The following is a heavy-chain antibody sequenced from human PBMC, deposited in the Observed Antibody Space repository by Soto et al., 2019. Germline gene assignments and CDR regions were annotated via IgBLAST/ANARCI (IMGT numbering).Heavy chain of an antibody. Sequence: LPETLSLTCAVSGSSVSSGYYWVWIRQPPGKGLEWIGSIYYSGSSYYNPSLKSRVTISVDTSKNQLSLKLTSVTAADTAVYFCASGESYYRYRMDVWGQGTTVTVSS. J-gene: IGHJ6*02. D-gene: IGHD2-21*01. CDR3: ASGESYYRYRMDV. V-gene: IGHV4-38-2*01. CDR2: IYYSGSS. CDR1: GSSVSSGYY.